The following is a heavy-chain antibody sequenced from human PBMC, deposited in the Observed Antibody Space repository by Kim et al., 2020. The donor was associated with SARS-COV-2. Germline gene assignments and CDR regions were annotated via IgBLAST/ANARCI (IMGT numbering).Heavy chain of an antibody. J-gene: IGHJ4*02. CDR3: AREVGVAGTYFDY. Sequence: YAISVKSRITIKPETSKNQFSLRLNSVTPEDTAVYYCAREVGVAGTYFDYWGQGTLVTVSS. D-gene: IGHD6-19*01. V-gene: IGHV6-1*01.